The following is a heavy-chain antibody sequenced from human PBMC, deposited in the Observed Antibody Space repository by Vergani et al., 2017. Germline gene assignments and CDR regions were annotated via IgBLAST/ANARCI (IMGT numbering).Heavy chain of an antibody. CDR1: GGSISSNSYY. J-gene: IGHJ3*02. V-gene: IGHV4-39*01. D-gene: IGHD2-2*01. Sequence: QLQLQESGPGLVKPSETLSLTCTVSGGSISSNSYYWGWIRQPPGKGLEWIGSMLYSGSTYHKPSLKSRVTISVDTSKNQFSLKLSSVTAADTAVYYCARHCSTTSCYRSNAFDIWGQGTVVTVSS. CDR2: MLYSGST. CDR3: ARHCSTTSCYRSNAFDI.